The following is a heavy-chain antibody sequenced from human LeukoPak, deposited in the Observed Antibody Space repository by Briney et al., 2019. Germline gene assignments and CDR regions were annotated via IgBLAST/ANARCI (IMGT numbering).Heavy chain of an antibody. CDR3: ARHRYSSGWSNLDY. V-gene: IGHV1-69*06. Sequence: SVKVSCKASGGTFSSYAISWVRQAPGQGLEWMGGIIPIFGTANYAQKFQGRVTITADKSTSTAYMELSSLRSEDTAVYYCARHRYSSGWSNLDYWGQGTLVTVSS. D-gene: IGHD6-19*01. J-gene: IGHJ4*02. CDR1: GGTFSSYA. CDR2: IIPIFGTA.